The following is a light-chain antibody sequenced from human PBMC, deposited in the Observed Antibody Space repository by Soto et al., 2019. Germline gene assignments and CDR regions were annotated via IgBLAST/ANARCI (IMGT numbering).Light chain of an antibody. V-gene: IGLV2-14*01. Sequence: QSALTQPASVSGSLGQSITISCTGTSSDVGGYDYVSWNQQHPGKAPKLIIFEVDIRPSGVSSRFSGSESGNTASLTISGLQADDEADYYCCSFTSSNTHVFGTGTKVTVL. CDR1: SSDVGGYDY. J-gene: IGLJ1*01. CDR3: CSFTSSNTHV. CDR2: EVD.